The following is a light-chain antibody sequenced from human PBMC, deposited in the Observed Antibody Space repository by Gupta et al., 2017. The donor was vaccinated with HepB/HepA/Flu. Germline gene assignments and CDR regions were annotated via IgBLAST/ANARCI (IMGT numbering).Light chain of an antibody. J-gene: IGKJ2*01. CDR1: QRISTY. CDR2: AAS. CDR3: QQSDRPLYT. V-gene: IGKV1-39*01. Sequence: DIQMTQSPSSLSASAGDRVTITCRANQRISTYLNWYQHKPGQAPKLLIYAASNLQSGVPSRFSGSGSGTNFTLTISSLQPEDFATYYCQQSDRPLYTFGQGTKLDFK.